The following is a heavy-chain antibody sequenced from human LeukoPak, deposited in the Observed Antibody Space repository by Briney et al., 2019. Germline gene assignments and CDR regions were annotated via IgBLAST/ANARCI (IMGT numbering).Heavy chain of an antibody. V-gene: IGHV1-46*01. CDR2: INPSGGSR. D-gene: IGHD3-10*01. CDR1: GYTFTSYY. Sequence: RASVKVSCKASGYTFTSYYMHWVRQAPGQGLEWMGIINPSGGSRSYAQKFQGRVTMTRDISTSTVYMELSSLRSEDTAVYYCARTPSYGSGGVGFYYYYYMDVWGKGTTVTVSS. J-gene: IGHJ6*03. CDR3: ARTPSYGSGGVGFYYYYYMDV.